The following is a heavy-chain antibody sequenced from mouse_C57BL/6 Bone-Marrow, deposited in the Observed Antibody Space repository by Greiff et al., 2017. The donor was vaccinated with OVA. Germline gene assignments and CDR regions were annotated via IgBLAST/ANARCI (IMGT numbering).Heavy chain of an antibody. J-gene: IGHJ2*01. CDR1: GFNIKDDY. Sequence: VQLQQSGAELVRPGASVKLSCTASGFNIKDDYMHWVKQRPEQGLEWIGWIDPENGDTEYASKFQGKATITADTSSTTAYLQLSGLTSEDTAVYYGTSYGNFDYWGQGTTLTVSS. D-gene: IGHD2-1*01. CDR3: TSYGNFDY. V-gene: IGHV14-4*01. CDR2: IDPENGDT.